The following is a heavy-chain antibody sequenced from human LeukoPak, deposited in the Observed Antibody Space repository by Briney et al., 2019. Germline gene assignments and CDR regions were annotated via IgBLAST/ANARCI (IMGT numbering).Heavy chain of an antibody. J-gene: IGHJ4*02. CDR1: GFTFSSHA. V-gene: IGHV3-23*01. CDR3: AKDLRLVPGVLVDY. CDR2: ISGSGGST. Sequence: PGGSLRLSCAASGFTFSSHAMSWVRQAPGKGLEWVSAISGSGGSTYYADSVKGRFTISRDNSKNTLYLQMNSLRAEDTAVYYCAKDLRLVPGVLVDYWGQGTLVTVSS.